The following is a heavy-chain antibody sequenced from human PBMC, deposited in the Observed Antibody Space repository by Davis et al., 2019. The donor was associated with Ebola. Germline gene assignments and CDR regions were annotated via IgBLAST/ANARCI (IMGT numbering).Heavy chain of an antibody. D-gene: IGHD6-19*01. Sequence: GESLKISCAASGFTFSDYYMSWIRQAPGKGLEWVSYISSSGSTIYYADSVKGRFTISRDNSKNTLYLQMNSLRAEDTAVYYCARGGRGSSGWYGSCRFDPWGQGTLVTVSS. V-gene: IGHV3-11*04. J-gene: IGHJ5*02. CDR1: GFTFSDYY. CDR2: ISSSGSTI. CDR3: ARGGRGSSGWYGSCRFDP.